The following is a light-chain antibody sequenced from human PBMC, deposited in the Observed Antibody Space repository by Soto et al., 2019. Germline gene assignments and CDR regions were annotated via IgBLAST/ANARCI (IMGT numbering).Light chain of an antibody. CDR1: TSNIGSNS. Sequence: QSVLTQPPSVSAAPRQRVTISCSGSTSNIGSNSVNWYQQRPGRAPKLLIYYDDLLPSGVSDRFSGSKSGTSASLTISGLQSDDEADFYCATWDDSLNAVVFGGGTQLTVL. CDR2: YDD. J-gene: IGLJ3*02. CDR3: ATWDDSLNAVV. V-gene: IGLV1-36*01.